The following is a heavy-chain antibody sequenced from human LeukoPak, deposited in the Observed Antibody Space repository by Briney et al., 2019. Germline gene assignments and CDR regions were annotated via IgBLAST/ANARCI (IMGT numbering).Heavy chain of an antibody. Sequence: GGSLRLSCAASGFTFSSYSMNWVRQASGKGLEWVAVISYDGSNKYYADSVKDRFTISRDNSKNTLYLQMNSLRAEDTAVYYCAGCGYSYGEPFDYWGQGTLVTVSS. CDR2: ISYDGSNK. CDR1: GFTFSSYS. D-gene: IGHD5-18*01. V-gene: IGHV3-30*03. CDR3: AGCGYSYGEPFDY. J-gene: IGHJ4*02.